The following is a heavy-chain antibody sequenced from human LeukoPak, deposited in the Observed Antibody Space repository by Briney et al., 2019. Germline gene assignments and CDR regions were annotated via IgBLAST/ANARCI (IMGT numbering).Heavy chain of an antibody. CDR3: ARDSGWYAWYFDL. Sequence: PSQTLSLACTVSGGSISSGSYYWRWIRQPAGKGLEWIGRIYTSGSTNYNHSLKSRLTISVNRDKNAYYLKLSSVTAADTAVYYCARDSGWYAWYFDLWGRGTLVTVSS. D-gene: IGHD6-19*01. CDR2: IYTSGST. CDR1: GGSISSGSYY. V-gene: IGHV4-61*02. J-gene: IGHJ2*01.